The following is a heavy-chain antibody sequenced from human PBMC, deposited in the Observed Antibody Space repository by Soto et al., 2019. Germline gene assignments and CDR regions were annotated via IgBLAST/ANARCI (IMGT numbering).Heavy chain of an antibody. CDR1: GHTFTGHH. J-gene: IGHJ4*02. CDR2: IDLDIGDT. D-gene: IGHD2-21*02. Sequence: QVQMVQSGAEVKKPGASVKVSCKASGHTFTGHHMHWVRQAPAQGLEWMGLIDLDIGDTKYAQKFQGRVTSTCDTSITTAYMELRGLRSDDTAVYYCALEPTGTAGFDYWGQGTLVTVSS. V-gene: IGHV1-2*02. CDR3: ALEPTGTAGFDY.